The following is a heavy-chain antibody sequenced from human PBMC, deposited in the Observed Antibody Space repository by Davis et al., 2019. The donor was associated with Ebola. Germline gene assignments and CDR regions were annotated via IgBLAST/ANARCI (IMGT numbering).Heavy chain of an antibody. V-gene: IGHV1-69*04. CDR3: ARDHGANDY. J-gene: IGHJ4*02. CDR2: IIPILGIA. Sequence: AASVKVSCKASGYTFTSYGISWVRQAPGQGLEWMGRIIPILGIANYAQKFQGRVTITADKSTSTAYMELSSLRSEDTAVYYCARDHGANDYWGQGTLVTVSS. CDR1: GYTFTSYG. D-gene: IGHD4-17*01.